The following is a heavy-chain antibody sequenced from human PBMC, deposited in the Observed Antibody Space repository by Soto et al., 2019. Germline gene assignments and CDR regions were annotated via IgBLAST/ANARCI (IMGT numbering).Heavy chain of an antibody. CDR3: ARGLKKSQSSGWHRLLYYYGMDV. D-gene: IGHD6-19*01. J-gene: IGHJ6*02. Sequence: SETLSLTCTVSGGSISSYYWSWIRQPPGKGLEWIGYIYYSGSTNYNPSLKSRVTISVDTSKNQFSLKLSSVTAADTAGYYCARGLKKSQSSGWHRLLYYYGMDVWGQGTTVTVSS. V-gene: IGHV4-59*01. CDR1: GGSISSYY. CDR2: IYYSGST.